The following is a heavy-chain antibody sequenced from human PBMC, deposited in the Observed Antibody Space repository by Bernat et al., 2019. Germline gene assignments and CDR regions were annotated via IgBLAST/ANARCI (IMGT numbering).Heavy chain of an antibody. CDR2: IWSDGNKK. J-gene: IGHJ4*02. Sequence: QVQLVESGGGVVQPGRSLRLSCAASGFTFSSYGMQWVRQAPGKGLEWVAVIWSDGNKKYYADSVKGRFTISRDNSKNTVYLQMNSLRAEDTAVYYCVRDVSVGLYYFEYWGQGTLVTVSS. CDR3: VRDVSVGLYYFEY. CDR1: GFTFSSYG. V-gene: IGHV3-33*01. D-gene: IGHD1-26*01.